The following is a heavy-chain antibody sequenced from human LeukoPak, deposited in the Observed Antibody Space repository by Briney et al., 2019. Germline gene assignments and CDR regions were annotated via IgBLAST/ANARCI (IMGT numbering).Heavy chain of an antibody. Sequence: PGGSLRLSCAASGFSFSSYAMSWVRQAPGKGPEWVSAISGIGDRLYYADSVKGRFTISRDNSKNTLSLQMDGLRAEDTAVYYCAKESPYTSPRNYYFDHWGQGTLVTVSS. CDR2: ISGIGDRL. V-gene: IGHV3-23*01. CDR3: AKESPYTSPRNYYFDH. J-gene: IGHJ4*02. D-gene: IGHD1-14*01. CDR1: GFSFSSYA.